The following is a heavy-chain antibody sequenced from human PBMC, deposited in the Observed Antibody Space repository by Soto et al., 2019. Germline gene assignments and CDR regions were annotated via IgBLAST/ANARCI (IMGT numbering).Heavy chain of an antibody. V-gene: IGHV4-39*01. CDR3: ARRDRGYRACFDY. CDR2: IYHSGST. CDR1: GDSIGSGTYY. D-gene: IGHD3-16*02. Sequence: QLHLQESGPGLVKPSETLSLTCNVSGDSIGSGTYYWGWVRQSPGKGLEWIGSIYHSGSTYYNPSLKSRLTISVDTSKNQFSLKLRSVTAADTAVYYCARRDRGYRACFDYWGLGTLVTVSS. J-gene: IGHJ4*02.